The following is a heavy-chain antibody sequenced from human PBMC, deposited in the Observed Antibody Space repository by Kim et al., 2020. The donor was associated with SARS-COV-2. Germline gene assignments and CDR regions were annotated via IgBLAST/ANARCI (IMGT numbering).Heavy chain of an antibody. CDR2: LSYSGRT. D-gene: IGHD3-10*01. CDR3: ARLYAFTGSYTAYYLD. Sequence: SETLSLTCTVSGASISSHGYFWAWIRQPPGKGLEWIGSLSYSGRTYYNPSLERRVTTSLETSKTQFSLQVTSVTAADTAVYHCARLYAFTGSYTAYYLD. V-gene: IGHV4-39*01. J-gene: IGHJ4*01. CDR1: GASISSHGYF.